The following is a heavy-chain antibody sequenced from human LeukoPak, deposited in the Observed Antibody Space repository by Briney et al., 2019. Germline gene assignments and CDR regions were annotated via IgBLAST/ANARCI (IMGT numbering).Heavy chain of an antibody. D-gene: IGHD5-24*01. CDR2: VYSSGSA. CDR1: SGSINSDGYY. CDR3: ARVYRKDVYNFDGFDI. J-gene: IGHJ3*02. Sequence: PSQTLSLTCTASSGSINSDGYYWSWIRQPAGKGLEWIGRVYSSGSANYSPSLKSRVIISIDTSKNQFSLRLSSVTAADTAVYYCARVYRKDVYNFDGFDIWGQGTMVTVS. V-gene: IGHV4-61*02.